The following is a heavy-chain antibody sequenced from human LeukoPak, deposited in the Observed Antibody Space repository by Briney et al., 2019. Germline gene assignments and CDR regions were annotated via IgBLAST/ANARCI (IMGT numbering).Heavy chain of an antibody. V-gene: IGHV4-61*01. J-gene: IGHJ4*02. CDR1: GDPISSYSNYK. D-gene: IGHD2-8*01. CDR3: EGVYSPSDY. CDR2: IYYHGST. Sequence: SETLSLTCTVSGDPISSYSNYKWSWIRQPPGKGLEWIGYIYYHGSTNYNPSLKSRVTFSVDTSKNQFSLKLSSVTAADTAVYNCEGVYSPSDYWGQGTPVTVSS.